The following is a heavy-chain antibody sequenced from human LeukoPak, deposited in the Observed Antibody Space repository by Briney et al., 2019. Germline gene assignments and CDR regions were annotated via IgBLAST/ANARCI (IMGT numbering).Heavy chain of an antibody. D-gene: IGHD3-10*01. J-gene: IGHJ4*02. CDR2: IYSGGST. CDR1: GFTVSSNY. Sequence: GGSLRLSCVASGFTVSSNYMSWVRQAPGKGLEWVSVIYSGGSTYYADSVKGRFTISRDNSKNTLYLQMNSLRAEDTAVYYCAREHYGSLDYWGQGTLVTVSS. V-gene: IGHV3-53*01. CDR3: AREHYGSLDY.